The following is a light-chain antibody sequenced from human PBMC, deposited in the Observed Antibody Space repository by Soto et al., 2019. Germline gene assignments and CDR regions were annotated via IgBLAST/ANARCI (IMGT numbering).Light chain of an antibody. V-gene: IGKV3-15*01. CDR2: GAS. J-gene: IGKJ1*01. CDR3: QQYNNWPRT. CDR1: QSIRTN. Sequence: DIVMAQSPATLSVPHVPRPTLSCRASQSIRTNLAWYQHKPGQAPRLLIYGASTGATGVPARFSGSGSGTEFTLTISSLQSEDFATYYCQQYNNWPRTFGQGTKVDIK.